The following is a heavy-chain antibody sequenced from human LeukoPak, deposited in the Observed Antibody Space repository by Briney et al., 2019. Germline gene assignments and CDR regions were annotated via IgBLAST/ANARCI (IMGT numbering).Heavy chain of an antibody. J-gene: IGHJ5*02. V-gene: IGHV1-18*01. CDR3: ASRSSSGWYDWFDP. CDR2: ISAYHCNT. CDR1: RYTFPNYV. Sequence: ASVTVSFKASRYTFPNYVSRWLRQPPGQGLEGMGWISAYHCNTDDAQKLQGRVTRTADTSTSTAYRELRSLRSDDTAVQYRASRSSSGWYDWFDPWGQGTLVTVSS. D-gene: IGHD6-19*01.